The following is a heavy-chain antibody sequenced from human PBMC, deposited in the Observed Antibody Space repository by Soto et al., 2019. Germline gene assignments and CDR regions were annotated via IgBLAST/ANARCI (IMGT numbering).Heavy chain of an antibody. Sequence: ASVKVSCKASGYTFTGYYMHWVRQAPGQGLEWMGWINPNSGGTNYAQKFQGWVTMTRDTSISTAYMELSRLRSDDTAVYYCARGPYYYDSSGYYYAYCYGMDVWGQGTTVTVSS. CDR2: INPNSGGT. V-gene: IGHV1-2*04. CDR3: ARGPYYYDSSGYYYAYCYGMDV. J-gene: IGHJ6*02. CDR1: GYTFTGYY. D-gene: IGHD3-22*01.